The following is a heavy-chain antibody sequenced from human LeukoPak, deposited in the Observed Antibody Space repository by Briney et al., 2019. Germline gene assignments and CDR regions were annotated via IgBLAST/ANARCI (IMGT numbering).Heavy chain of an antibody. CDR2: ISGSGGST. V-gene: IGHV3-23*01. D-gene: IGHD3-10*01. CDR1: GFTFSSYA. J-gene: IGHJ3*02. CDR3: AKDRLRGLFSHAFDI. Sequence: GGSLRLSCAASGFTFSSYAMSWVRQAPGKGLEWVSAISGSGGSTYYADSVKGRFTISRDNSKNTLYLQMNSLRAQDTAVYYCAKDRLRGLFSHAFDIWGPGTMVTVSS.